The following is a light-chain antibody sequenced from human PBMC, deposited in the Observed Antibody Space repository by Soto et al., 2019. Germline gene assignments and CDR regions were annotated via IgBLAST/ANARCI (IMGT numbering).Light chain of an antibody. CDR3: QQSHSWPT. CDR1: QSVSSN. CDR2: GAS. V-gene: IGKV3-15*01. J-gene: IGKJ3*01. Sequence: EIVMTQSPATLSVSPGERATLSCRASQSVSSNLAWYQQKPGQAPRLLIYGASTMATGIPARFSGSESGTELTLTFGGLQSEDFAVYYCQQSHSWPTFGPGTEVDIK.